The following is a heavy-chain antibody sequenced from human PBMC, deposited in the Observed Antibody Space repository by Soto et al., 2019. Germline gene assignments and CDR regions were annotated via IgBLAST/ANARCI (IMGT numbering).Heavy chain of an antibody. V-gene: IGHV1-46*01. J-gene: IGHJ3*02. CDR3: ARDLPRDLVRGSFDI. Sequence: QAQLVQSRAEVKKPGASANISCKASGYTFTRYNIHWVRQAPGQGLEWMGIIDTRGGSADYTQRFQGRVTMTRDTSTGTVYMELSSLGSEDTAVYYCARDLPRDLVRGSFDIWGQGTLVTVSS. CDR2: IDTRGGSA. CDR1: GYTFTRYN. D-gene: IGHD3-10*02.